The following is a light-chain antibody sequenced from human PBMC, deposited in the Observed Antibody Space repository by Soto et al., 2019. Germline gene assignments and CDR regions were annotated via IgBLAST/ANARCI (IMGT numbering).Light chain of an antibody. CDR3: QQYNNWPFT. J-gene: IGKJ3*01. Sequence: EIVMTQSPAPPFVSRGERAPLSCRASQSVSSNLAWYQQKPGQAPRLLIYSAFFRATGIPARFSGSGSGTEFTLTISSLQSEDFAVYFCQQYNNWPFTLGPGTKVDIK. CDR2: SAF. CDR1: QSVSSN. V-gene: IGKV3-15*01.